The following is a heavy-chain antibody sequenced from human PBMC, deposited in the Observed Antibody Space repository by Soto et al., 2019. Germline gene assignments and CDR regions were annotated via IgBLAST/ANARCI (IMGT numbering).Heavy chain of an antibody. D-gene: IGHD2-15*01. V-gene: IGHV1-69*01. J-gene: IGHJ1*01. CDR3: ARGSRDCSGGTCFPLPTAEYFRH. CDR2: IIPMFGTA. Sequence: QVQLVQSGPEVKKPGSSVKVSCKASGGTFSSHVFTWVRQAPGRGLEWMGGIIPMFGTANHAQKFQGRVTLIADESTNTAYLELSSLRSEDTVVYYCARGSRDCSGGTCFPLPTAEYFRHWGQGTLITVSS. CDR1: GGTFSSHV.